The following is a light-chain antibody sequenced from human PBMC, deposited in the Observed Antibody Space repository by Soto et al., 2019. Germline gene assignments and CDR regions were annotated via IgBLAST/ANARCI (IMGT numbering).Light chain of an antibody. CDR1: SSDIGHYDY. Sequence: QSVLTQPASVSGSPGQSITISCTGTSSDIGHYDYVSWYQQHPGKAPKLMIYEVSKRPSGVPDRFSGSKSGNTASLAISGLQSDDEADYYCAAWDDSLNGPNDVFGTGTKLTVL. V-gene: IGLV2-14*01. CDR3: AAWDDSLNGPNDV. CDR2: EVS. J-gene: IGLJ1*01.